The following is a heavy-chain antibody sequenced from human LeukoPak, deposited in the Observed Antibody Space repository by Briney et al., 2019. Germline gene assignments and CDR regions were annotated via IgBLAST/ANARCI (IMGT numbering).Heavy chain of an antibody. V-gene: IGHV3-15*01. CDR3: TSNLYCSTSSCYTLDN. CDR2: IKSKSERGTT. D-gene: IGHD2-2*02. Sequence: GGSLRLSCAASGYTFSNGWMSWVRQAPGKGLEWVGRIKSKSERGTTDYAAPVKGRFTISRDGSTNTVYLHMNSLKTEDTAVYFCTSNLYCSTSSCYTLDNWGQGTLVAVSP. CDR1: GYTFSNGW. J-gene: IGHJ4*02.